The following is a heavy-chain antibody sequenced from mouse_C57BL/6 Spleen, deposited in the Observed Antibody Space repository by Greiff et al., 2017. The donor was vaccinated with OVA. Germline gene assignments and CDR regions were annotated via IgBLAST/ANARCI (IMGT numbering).Heavy chain of an antibody. V-gene: IGHV1-39*01. D-gene: IGHD1-1*01. J-gene: IGHJ1*03. CDR1: GYSFTDYN. Sequence: VQLQQSGPELVKPGASVKISCKASGYSFTDYNMNWVKQSNGKSLEWIGVINPNYGTTSYNQKFKGKATLTVDQSSSTAYMQLNSLTSEDSAVYYCARAGEYGSSPYWYFDVWGTGTTVTVSS. CDR3: ARAGEYGSSPYWYFDV. CDR2: INPNYGTT.